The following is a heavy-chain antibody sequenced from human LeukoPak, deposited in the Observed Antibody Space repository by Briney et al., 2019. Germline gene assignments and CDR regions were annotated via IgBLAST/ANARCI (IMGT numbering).Heavy chain of an antibody. CDR3: ARVPRVYPFGGVIVRDY. J-gene: IGHJ4*02. CDR1: GGFISSHY. Sequence: SETLSLTCTVSGGFISSHYWSWIRQPPGKGLEWIGEINHSGSTNYNPSLKSRVTISVDTSKNQFSLKLSSVTAADTAVYYCARVPRVYPFGGVIVRDYWGQGTLVTVSS. D-gene: IGHD3-16*02. CDR2: INHSGST. V-gene: IGHV4-34*01.